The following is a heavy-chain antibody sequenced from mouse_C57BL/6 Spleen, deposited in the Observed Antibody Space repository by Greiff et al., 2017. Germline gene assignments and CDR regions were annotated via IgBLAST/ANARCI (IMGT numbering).Heavy chain of an antibody. J-gene: IGHJ4*01. CDR2: IYPGSGST. D-gene: IGHD2-12*01. V-gene: IGHV1-55*01. CDR1: GYTFTSYW. CDR3: AREGDTTGAMDY. Sequence: VQLQQPGAELVKPGASVKMSCKASGYTFTSYWITWVKQRPGQGLEWIGDIYPGSGSTNYNEKFKSKATLTVDTSSSTAYMQLSSLTSEDSAVYYCAREGDTTGAMDYWGQGTSVTVSS.